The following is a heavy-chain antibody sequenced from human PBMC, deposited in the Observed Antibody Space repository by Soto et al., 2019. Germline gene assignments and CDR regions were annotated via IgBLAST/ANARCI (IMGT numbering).Heavy chain of an antibody. J-gene: IGHJ5*02. D-gene: IGHD6-19*01. V-gene: IGHV1-46*01. Sequence: QVQLVQSGAEVKKPGASVKVSCKASGYTFTSYYMHWVRQAPGQGLEWMGIINPSGGSTSYAQKFQGRVTMTMDTSTSTVDMELSSLRSEDTAVYYCAKAEYSSGWSGWFDPWGQGTLVTVSS. CDR1: GYTFTSYY. CDR3: AKAEYSSGWSGWFDP. CDR2: INPSGGST.